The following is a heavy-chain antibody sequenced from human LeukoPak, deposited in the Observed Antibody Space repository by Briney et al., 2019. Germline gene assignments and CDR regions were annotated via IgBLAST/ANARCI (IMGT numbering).Heavy chain of an antibody. CDR3: ARHIGYCSTTTCQPGFHP. CDR1: GGSIYRHY. J-gene: IGHJ5*02. D-gene: IGHD2-2*01. V-gene: IGHV4-59*08. CDR2: IYYDGST. Sequence: SETLSLTCTVSGGSIYRHYWSCIRQPPGKGLEWIAYIYYDGSTNDNPSLRSRVTISVDTSKNQFSLKLSSVTAADTAMYYCARHIGYCSTTTCQPGFHPWGQGALVTVSS.